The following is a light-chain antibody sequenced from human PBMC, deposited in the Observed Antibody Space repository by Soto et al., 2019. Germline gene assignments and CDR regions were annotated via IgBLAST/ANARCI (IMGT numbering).Light chain of an antibody. CDR1: QSVSFY. CDR3: QQRRSWPWT. Sequence: EIVLTQSPATLSLSPGERATLSCRASQSVSFYLAWYQQNPGQAPRLLVYDVSNRAPGVPDRFSGSGSETDFTLTISSLGPEDFAIYHRQQRRSWPWTFGQGTKVDIK. CDR2: DVS. J-gene: IGKJ1*01. V-gene: IGKV3-11*01.